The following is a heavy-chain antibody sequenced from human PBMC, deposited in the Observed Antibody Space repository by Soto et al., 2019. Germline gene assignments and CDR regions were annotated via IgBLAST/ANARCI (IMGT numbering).Heavy chain of an antibody. J-gene: IGHJ6*02. V-gene: IGHV3-74*01. Sequence: EVQLVESGGGLVQPGGSLRLSCAASGFTFSSYWMHWVRQAPGKGLVWVSRINSDGSSTSYADSVKGRFTISRDNAKNTLYLQMNSLRAEDTAVYYCARGDGTGAYYYYYGMDVWGQGTTVTVSS. CDR3: ARGDGTGAYYYYYGMDV. D-gene: IGHD1-1*01. CDR1: GFTFSSYW. CDR2: INSDGSST.